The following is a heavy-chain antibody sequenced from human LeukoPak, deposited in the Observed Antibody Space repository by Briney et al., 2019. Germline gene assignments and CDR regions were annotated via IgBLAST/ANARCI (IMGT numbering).Heavy chain of an antibody. CDR1: GYIFTGYY. CDR3: ARVIQDSSSWFDY. D-gene: IGHD6-13*01. V-gene: IGHV1-2*02. CDR2: INPNSGGT. J-gene: IGHJ4*02. Sequence: ASVKVSCKASGYIFTGYYMHWVRQAPGQGFEWMGWINPNSGGTNYAQKFQGRVTMTRDTSISTAYMELSRLRSDDTAVYYCARVIQDSSSWFDYWGQGTLVTVSS.